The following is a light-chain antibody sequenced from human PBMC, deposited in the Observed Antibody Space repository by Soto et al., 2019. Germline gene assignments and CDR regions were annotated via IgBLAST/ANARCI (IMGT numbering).Light chain of an antibody. CDR3: KQYGRPPWT. CDR2: GAS. Sequence: EIVLTQSPGTVSLSPGERATLSCRASQSVSSNSVAWFQQRSGQAPRLLIFGASSRATGIPDRFSGSGSGTDFPLTISGLEPEDFAVYFCKQYGRPPWTFGQGPKLDFK. J-gene: IGKJ1*01. V-gene: IGKV3-20*01. CDR1: QSVSSNS.